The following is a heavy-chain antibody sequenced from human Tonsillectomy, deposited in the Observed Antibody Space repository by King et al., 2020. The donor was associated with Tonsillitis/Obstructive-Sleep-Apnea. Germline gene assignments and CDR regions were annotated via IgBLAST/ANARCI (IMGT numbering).Heavy chain of an antibody. D-gene: IGHD6-19*01. CDR1: GGSISSSSYY. J-gene: IGHJ4*02. V-gene: IGHV4-39*01. CDR3: ARQSGWNPDDY. Sequence: QLQESGPGLVKPSETLSLTCTVSGGSISSSSYYWGWIRQPPGKGLEWIGGIYYSGSTYYNPALKSRVTISVDTSKNQFSLKLSSVTAADTAVYYFARQSGWNPDDYWGQGTLVTVSS. CDR2: IYYSGST.